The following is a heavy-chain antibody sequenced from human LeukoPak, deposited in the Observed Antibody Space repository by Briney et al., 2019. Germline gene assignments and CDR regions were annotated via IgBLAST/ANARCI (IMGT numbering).Heavy chain of an antibody. J-gene: IGHJ4*02. D-gene: IGHD3-22*01. CDR2: IYHSGST. V-gene: IGHV4-38-2*02. CDR3: ARSSSGYYYVPDY. CDR1: AYSISSGDY. Sequence: SETLSLTCTVSAYSISSGDYWGWIRQPPGKGLEWIGSIYHSGSTYYNPSLKSRVTISVDTSRNQFSLKLNSVTAADTAVYYCARSSSGYYYVPDYWGQGTLVTVSS.